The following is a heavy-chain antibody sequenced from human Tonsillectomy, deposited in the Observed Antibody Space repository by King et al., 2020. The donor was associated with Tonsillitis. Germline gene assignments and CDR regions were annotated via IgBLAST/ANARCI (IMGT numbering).Heavy chain of an antibody. CDR2: TSSSSSRI. J-gene: IGHJ3*02. V-gene: IGHV3-21*01. Sequence: VQLVQSGGGLVKPGGSLRLSCATSAFIFRNYALTWVRQAPGKGLEWVSSTSSSSSRIFYADSVKGRFPISRDSAKNSLYLKRNSLRVEDTAVYYCAKEKGAGYYDSGRGAFNIWGQGTMVTVSS. CDR3: AKEKGAGYYDSGRGAFNI. CDR1: AFIFRNYA. D-gene: IGHD3-22*01.